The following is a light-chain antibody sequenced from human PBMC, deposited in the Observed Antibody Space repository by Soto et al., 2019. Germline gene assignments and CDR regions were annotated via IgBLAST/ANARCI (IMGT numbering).Light chain of an antibody. CDR1: QSVINSY. CDR2: SAS. J-gene: IGKJ1*01. Sequence: ETVLTQSPGTLSLSPGERATLSCRASQSVINSYLAWYQQKPGQAPRLLIYSASRRATGVPDRFSGSGSGTDFTLTINSLEPDDFAVYYCQQYGSSPQAFGQGTKVVIK. V-gene: IGKV3-20*01. CDR3: QQYGSSPQA.